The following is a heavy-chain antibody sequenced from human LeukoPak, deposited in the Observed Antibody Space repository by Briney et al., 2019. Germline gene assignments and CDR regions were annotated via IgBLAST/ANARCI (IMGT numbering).Heavy chain of an antibody. V-gene: IGHV4-30-2*01. D-gene: IGHD5-18*01. CDR3: ASVDTDMGFFGY. J-gene: IGHJ4*02. Sequence: KPSETLSLTCTVSGGSISSSDFSWSWIRQPLGKGLEWIGYIYHSGSAYYNPSLKSRVTISIDRSNNQFSLNLSSVTAADSAIYYCASVDTDMGFFGYWGQGTLVTVSS. CDR2: IYHSGSA. CDR1: GGSISSSDFS.